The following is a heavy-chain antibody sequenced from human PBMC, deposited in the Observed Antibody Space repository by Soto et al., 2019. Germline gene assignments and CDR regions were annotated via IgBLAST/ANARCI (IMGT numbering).Heavy chain of an antibody. V-gene: IGHV4-31*03. D-gene: IGHD3-9*01. CDR1: GGSISSGGYY. CDR2: IYYSGST. CDR3: ARLTVSKGIERYVLLDP. Sequence: SETLSLTCTVSGGSISSGGYYWSWIRQHPGKGLEWIGYIYYSGSTYYNPSLKSRVTISVDTSKNQFSLKLSSVTAADTAVYYCARLTVSKGIERYVLLDPWGQGTMLTVYS. J-gene: IGHJ5*02.